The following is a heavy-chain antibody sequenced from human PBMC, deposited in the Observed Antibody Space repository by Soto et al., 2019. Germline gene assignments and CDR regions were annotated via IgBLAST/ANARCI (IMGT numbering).Heavy chain of an antibody. CDR1: GYTFSSYA. CDR2: IHAGNGDT. CDR3: ARVPRYTSDIVEVPAVMFDDWFVP. V-gene: IGHV1-3*01. Sequence: QVQLVQSGAEVKKPGASVKVSCKASGYTFSSYAVQWVRQAPGQSLEWIGWIHAGNGDTKYSQKCPGSVTLTRDTSSNTAYMDLSSLRSEDTAVYYCARVPRYTSDIVEVPAVMFDDWFVPWGQGTLVTVSS. J-gene: IGHJ5*02. D-gene: IGHD2-2*01.